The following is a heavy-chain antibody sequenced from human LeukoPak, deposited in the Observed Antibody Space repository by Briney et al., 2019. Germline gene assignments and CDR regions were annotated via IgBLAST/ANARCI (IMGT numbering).Heavy chain of an antibody. D-gene: IGHD3-10*01. J-gene: IGHJ4*02. CDR2: IKQDGSEK. V-gene: IGHV3-7*01. CDR1: GFTFSDYY. CDR3: ARDLYKFGESGPFDY. Sequence: GGSLRLSCAASGFTFSDYYMSWIRQAPGKGLEWVANIKQDGSEKYYVDSVKGRFTIFRDNAKNSLYLQMNSLRAEDTAVYYCARDLYKFGESGPFDYWGQGTLVTVSS.